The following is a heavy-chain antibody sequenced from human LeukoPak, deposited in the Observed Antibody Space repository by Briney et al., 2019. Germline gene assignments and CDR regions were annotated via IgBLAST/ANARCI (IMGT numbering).Heavy chain of an antibody. CDR1: GFSLSTSGMC. D-gene: IGHD4-17*01. Sequence: RASGPALVNPTQTLTLTCTFSGFSLSTSGMCVSWIRQPPGKALEWLALIDWDDDKYYSTSLKTRLTISKDTSKNQVVLTMTNMDPVGTATYYCARICGDQPHPGYWGQGTLVTVSS. V-gene: IGHV2-70*01. CDR3: ARICGDQPHPGY. CDR2: IDWDDDK. J-gene: IGHJ4*02.